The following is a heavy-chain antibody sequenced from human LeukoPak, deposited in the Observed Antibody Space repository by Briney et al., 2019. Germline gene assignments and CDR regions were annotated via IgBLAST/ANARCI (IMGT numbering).Heavy chain of an antibody. V-gene: IGHV4-61*08. J-gene: IGHJ4*02. CDR1: GDSVASGGYY. CDR2: IYYSVST. Sequence: SETLSLTCTVSGDSVASGGYYWNWIRQPPGKGLEWIGYIYYSVSTNYNLSLKSRVTISVDTSENQFSLNLSSVTAADTAVYYCARVGHIVAAGTYDWWGQGTLVTVSS. CDR3: ARVGHIVAAGTYDW. D-gene: IGHD6-13*01.